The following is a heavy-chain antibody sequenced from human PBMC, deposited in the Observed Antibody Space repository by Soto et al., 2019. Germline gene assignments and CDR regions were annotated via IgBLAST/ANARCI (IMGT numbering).Heavy chain of an antibody. CDR3: ARVYPGAAFDI. J-gene: IGHJ3*02. D-gene: IGHD3-10*01. CDR2: IKQDGSEK. CDR1: GVGTLRNYR. V-gene: IGHV3-7*01. Sequence: FKASGVGTLRNYRETWVRQAPGKGLEWVANIKQDGSEKYYVDSVKGRFTISRDNAKNSLYLQMNSLRAEDTAVSYCARVYPGAAFDIWGQGKIVIVS.